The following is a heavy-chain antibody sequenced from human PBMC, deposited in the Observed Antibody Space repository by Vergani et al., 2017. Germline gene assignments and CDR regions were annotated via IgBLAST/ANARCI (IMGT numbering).Heavy chain of an antibody. V-gene: IGHV1-2*02. CDR3: ARDSGIITIFGPTAPPNAFDI. J-gene: IGHJ3*02. Sequence: QVQLVQSGAEVKKPGSSVKVSCKASGYTFTGYYMHWVRQAPGQGLEWMGWINPNSGGTNYAQKFQGRVTMTRDTSISTAYMELSRLRSDDTAVYYCARDSGIITIFGPTAPPNAFDIWGQGTMVTVSS. CDR1: GYTFTGYY. CDR2: INPNSGGT. D-gene: IGHD3-3*01.